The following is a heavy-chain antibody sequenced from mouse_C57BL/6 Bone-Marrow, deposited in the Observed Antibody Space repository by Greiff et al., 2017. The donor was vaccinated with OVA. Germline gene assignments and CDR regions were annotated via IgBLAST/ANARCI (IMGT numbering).Heavy chain of an antibody. CDR2: IHPYDSDT. D-gene: IGHD1-1*01. CDR1: GYTFTSYW. CDR3: AIYWNPYYFEY. Sequence: QVQLQQPGAELVKPGASVKVSCKASGYTFTSYWMHWVKQRPGQGLEWIGRIHPYDSDTNYNQKFKGKATLTVDKSSSTAYMQLSRLTSEDSAVYYCAIYWNPYYFEYWGQVTTLTVSS. J-gene: IGHJ2*01. V-gene: IGHV1-74*01.